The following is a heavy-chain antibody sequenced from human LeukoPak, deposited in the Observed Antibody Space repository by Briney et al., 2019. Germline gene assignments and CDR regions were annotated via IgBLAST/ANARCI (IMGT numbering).Heavy chain of an antibody. CDR3: ARDAPPYYYYMDV. CDR2: VHNRGIT. CDR1: DGSIGSHY. V-gene: IGHV4-4*07. J-gene: IGHJ6*03. Sequence: SETLSLTCTVSDGSIGSHYWSWIRQPAGRGLEWIGRVHNRGITNYNPSLQGQVTMSVDTSKSQFSLRLTSVTVADTAVYFCARDAPPYYYYMDVWGKGTPVTVSS.